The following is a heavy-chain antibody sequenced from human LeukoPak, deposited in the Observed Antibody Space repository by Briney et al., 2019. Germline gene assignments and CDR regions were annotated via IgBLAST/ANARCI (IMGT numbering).Heavy chain of an antibody. D-gene: IGHD2-21*02. CDR3: ARRVTSNWFDP. J-gene: IGHJ5*02. V-gene: IGHV4-59*08. CDR2: IYYSGST. CDR1: GGSISSYY. Sequence: SETLSLTCTVSGGSISSYYWSWIRQPPGKGLEWIGYIYYSGSTTYNPSLKTRVTISVDTSKNQFSLNLSSVTAADTAVYYCARRVTSNWFDPWGQGTLVTVSS.